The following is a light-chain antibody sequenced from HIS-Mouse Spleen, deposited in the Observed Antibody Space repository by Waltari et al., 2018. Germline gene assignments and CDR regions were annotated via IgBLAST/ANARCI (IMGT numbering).Light chain of an antibody. Sequence: QSALTQPASVSGSPGQSITIPCTGTSSDVGCYNYVSWYQQPPGKAPKLMIYDVSNRPSVVSNRFSGSKSGNTASLTISGLQAEDEADYYCSSYTSSSTWVFGGGTKLTVL. CDR3: SSYTSSSTWV. J-gene: IGLJ3*02. CDR1: SSDVGCYNY. V-gene: IGLV2-14*01. CDR2: DVS.